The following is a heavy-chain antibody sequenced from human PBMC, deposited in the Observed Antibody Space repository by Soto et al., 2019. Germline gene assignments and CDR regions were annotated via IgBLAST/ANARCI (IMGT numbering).Heavy chain of an antibody. CDR2: INHLGSI. CDR1: GGSLSDYF. V-gene: IGHV4-34*01. Sequence: QVQLQQWGAGLLKPSETLSLTCVVSGGSLSDYFWSWIRQPPGMALEWIGEINHLGSINYNPYLKSRVTMSVDTSKNQFSLTLNSVTAADTATYYCARGGISHWAYFYYMDVWDRGTTVTVSS. CDR3: ARGGISHWAYFYYMDV. J-gene: IGHJ6*03. D-gene: IGHD2-21*01.